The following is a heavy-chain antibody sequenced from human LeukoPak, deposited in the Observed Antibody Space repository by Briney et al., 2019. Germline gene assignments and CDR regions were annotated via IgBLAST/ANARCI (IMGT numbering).Heavy chain of an antibody. Sequence: SETLSLTCTVSGGSISSYYWSWIRQPPGKGLEWIGYIYYSGSTNYNPSLKSRVTISVDTSKNQFSLKLSSVTAADTAVYYCASHPYDLTYGMDVWGQGTTVTVSS. CDR1: GGSISSYY. D-gene: IGHD2-21*02. J-gene: IGHJ6*02. CDR3: ASHPYDLTYGMDV. CDR2: IYYSGST. V-gene: IGHV4-59*08.